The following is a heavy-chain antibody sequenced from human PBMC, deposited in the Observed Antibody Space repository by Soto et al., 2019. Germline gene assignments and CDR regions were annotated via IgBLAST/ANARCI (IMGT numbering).Heavy chain of an antibody. V-gene: IGHV1-46*01. CDR2: INPSGGST. D-gene: IGHD6-13*01. CDR3: AREKAGPDYYYYGMDV. J-gene: IGHJ6*02. Sequence: ASVKVSCKASGYIFTSYYMHWVRQAPGQGLEWMGIINPSGGSTSYAQKFQGRVTMTRDTSTSTVYMELSSLRSEDTAVYYCAREKAGPDYYYYGMDVWGQGTTVTVSS. CDR1: GYIFTSYY.